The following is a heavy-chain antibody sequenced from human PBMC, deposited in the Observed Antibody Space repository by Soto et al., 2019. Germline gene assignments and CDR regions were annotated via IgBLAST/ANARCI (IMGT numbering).Heavy chain of an antibody. CDR3: ARGHSYSSSCCHRV. J-gene: IGHJ4*02. D-gene: IGHD6-13*01. CDR2: INHSGST. Sequence: QVQLQQWGAGLLKPSETLSLTCAVYGGSFSGYYWSWIRQPPGKGLERIGEINHSGSTNYNPSLKSRVTISVDTSKNQFSLKLSSVTAADTAVYYCARGHSYSSSCCHRVWGQGTLVTVSS. V-gene: IGHV4-34*01. CDR1: GGSFSGYY.